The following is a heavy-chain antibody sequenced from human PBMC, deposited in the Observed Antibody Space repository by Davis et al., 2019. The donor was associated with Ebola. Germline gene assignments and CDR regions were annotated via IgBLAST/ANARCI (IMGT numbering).Heavy chain of an antibody. CDR1: GFTFSSYW. V-gene: IGHV3-74*01. J-gene: IGHJ1*01. D-gene: IGHD7-27*01. Sequence: PGGSLRLSCAASGFTFSSYWMHWVRQAPGKGLVWVSRINSDGSSTRYADSVKGRFTISRDNAKNSLYLQMNNLRPEDTAVYYCARPNWARANEFWGQGTLVTVSS. CDR3: ARPNWARANEF. CDR2: INSDGSST.